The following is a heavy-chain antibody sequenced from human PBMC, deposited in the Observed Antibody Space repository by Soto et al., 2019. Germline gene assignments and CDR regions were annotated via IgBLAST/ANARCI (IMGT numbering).Heavy chain of an antibody. Sequence: GGSLRLSCTGSGFIFSSYSMNWVRQAPGKGLEWVSSISSNGGYISYANSMKGRFTISRDNSKNTVYLQMNSLRAEDTAVYYCARAGAATLSDYWGQGTLVTVSS. D-gene: IGHD2-15*01. CDR3: ARAGAATLSDY. CDR2: ISSNGGYI. CDR1: GFIFSSYS. V-gene: IGHV3-21*04. J-gene: IGHJ4*02.